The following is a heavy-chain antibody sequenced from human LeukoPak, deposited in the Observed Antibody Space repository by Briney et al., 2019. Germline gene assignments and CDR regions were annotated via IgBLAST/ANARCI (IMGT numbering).Heavy chain of an antibody. CDR1: GFTFSENW. V-gene: IGHV3-74*01. CDR3: AREEHRLAEAGTSAFDL. Sequence: GGSVRLSCVASGFTFSENWMHWVRQAPGKGLAWVSHINRDGGLTNYADSVKGRFTISRDNARNTVYLQMSSLRVEDTAIYFCAREEHRLAEAGTSAFDLGGQGTLVTVSP. D-gene: IGHD6-13*01. CDR2: INRDGGLT. J-gene: IGHJ3*01.